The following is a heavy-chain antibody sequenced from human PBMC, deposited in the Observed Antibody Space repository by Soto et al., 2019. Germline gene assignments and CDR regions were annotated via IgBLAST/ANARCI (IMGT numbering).Heavy chain of an antibody. CDR2: IIPFFRAP. CDR3: ARLVARGSGYGFDS. J-gene: IGHJ4*02. CDR1: GGPISNYA. D-gene: IGHD5-12*01. V-gene: IGHV1-69*01. Sequence: QVQLVQSGAEVKKPGSSVKVSCKASGGPISNYALSWVRQAPGLGLEWVGGIIPFFRAPNHAQKLHGRVTIIAYDSTLTGFIELHSLRSEDTGVIYCARLVARGSGYGFDSWGQGTLVTVSS.